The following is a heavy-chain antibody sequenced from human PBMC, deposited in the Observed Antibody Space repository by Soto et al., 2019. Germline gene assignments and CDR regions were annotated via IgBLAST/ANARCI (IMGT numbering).Heavy chain of an antibody. J-gene: IGHJ6*02. Sequence: GGSLRLSCAASGFTFSDYYMSWIRQAPGKGLEWVSYISSSSSYTNYADSVKGRFTISRDNAKNSLYLQMNSLRAEDTAVYYCARDGYSSGWTTVNYYYYYGMDVWGQGTTVTVSS. CDR1: GFTFSDYY. V-gene: IGHV3-11*05. CDR2: ISSSSSYT. D-gene: IGHD6-19*01. CDR3: ARDGYSSGWTTVNYYYYYGMDV.